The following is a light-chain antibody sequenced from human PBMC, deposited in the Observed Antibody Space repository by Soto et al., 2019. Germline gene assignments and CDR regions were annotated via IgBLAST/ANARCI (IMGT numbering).Light chain of an antibody. Sequence: AIQLTQSPSSLSASVGDRVDITRRASQGINSDLAWYQQKPGKAPKLLIFAAFSLENGVPSRFSGSGSGADFTLTISSLQPEDSGTYYCQQLYDYPITFGPGTKVDIK. V-gene: IGKV1D-13*01. CDR3: QQLYDYPIT. CDR1: QGINSD. J-gene: IGKJ3*01. CDR2: AAF.